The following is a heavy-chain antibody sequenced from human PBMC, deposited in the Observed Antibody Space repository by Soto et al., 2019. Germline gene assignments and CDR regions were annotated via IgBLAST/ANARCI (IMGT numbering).Heavy chain of an antibody. V-gene: IGHV3-33*01. CDR3: ARDSSLWAAPSYGMDV. CDR2: IWYDGSNK. CDR1: GFTFSSYG. Sequence: PGGSLRLSCAASGFTFSSYGMHWVRQAPGKGLEWVAVIWYDGSNKYYADSVKGRFTISRDNSKNTLYLQMNSLRAEDTAVYYCARDSSLWAAPSYGMDVWGQGTTVTVSS. J-gene: IGHJ6*02. D-gene: IGHD1-26*01.